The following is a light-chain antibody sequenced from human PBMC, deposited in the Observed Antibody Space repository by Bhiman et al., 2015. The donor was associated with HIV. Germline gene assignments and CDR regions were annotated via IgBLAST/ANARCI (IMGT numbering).Light chain of an antibody. CDR3: SSYTSSSTFMV. CDR2: EVT. V-gene: IGLV2-8*01. CDR1: SSDIGRYNY. Sequence: QSALTQPPSASGSPGQSVIISCTGTSSDIGRYNYVSWSQQHPGKAPKIIIYEVTRRPSGVPDRFSGSKSGNTASLTVSGLQAEDEADYYCSSYTSSSTFMVFGGGTKLTVL. J-gene: IGLJ2*01.